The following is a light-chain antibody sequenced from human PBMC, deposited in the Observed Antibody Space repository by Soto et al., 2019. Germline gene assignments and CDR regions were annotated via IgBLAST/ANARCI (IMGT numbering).Light chain of an antibody. Sequence: QSVLTQPPSASGTPGQRVTISCSGSSSNIGSNTVNWYQQLPGTAPKLLIYSNNQRPSGVPDRFSGSKSGTSASLAISGLQCEDEADYYCAAWDDSLNGLVVFGGGTQLTVL. CDR2: SNN. V-gene: IGLV1-44*01. CDR1: SSNIGSNT. J-gene: IGLJ2*01. CDR3: AAWDDSLNGLVV.